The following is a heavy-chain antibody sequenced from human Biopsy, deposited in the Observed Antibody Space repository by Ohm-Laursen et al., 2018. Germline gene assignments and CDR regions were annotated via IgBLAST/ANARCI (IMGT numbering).Heavy chain of an antibody. CDR1: GGSFTGHY. V-gene: IGHV4-59*11. CDR2: ISYTGYT. Sequence: SQTLSPTCTVSGGSFTGHYWSWIRQPPGQGLEWIGHISYTGYTSYNASLKSRVTISVDTSRNHFSLRLSSLTAADTAVYYCARGSNEYGGLYFPHWGQGTLVTVSS. CDR3: ARGSNEYGGLYFPH. J-gene: IGHJ1*01. D-gene: IGHD4-23*01.